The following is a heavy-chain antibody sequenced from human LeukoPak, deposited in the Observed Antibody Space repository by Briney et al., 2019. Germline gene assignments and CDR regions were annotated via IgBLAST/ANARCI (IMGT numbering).Heavy chain of an antibody. CDR2: IGGTSSSL. J-gene: IGHJ3*01. CDR3: AKEAGQDYGALDAFDV. CDR1: GFTFSSYA. V-gene: IGHV3-21*01. D-gene: IGHD4-17*01. Sequence: PGGSLRLSCAASGFTFSSYAMNWVRQAPGKGLEWGSSIGGTSSSLYYAESVEGRFTISRDNARNSLYLQMNSLRAEDTAVYYCAKEAGQDYGALDAFDVWGQGTMVTVAS.